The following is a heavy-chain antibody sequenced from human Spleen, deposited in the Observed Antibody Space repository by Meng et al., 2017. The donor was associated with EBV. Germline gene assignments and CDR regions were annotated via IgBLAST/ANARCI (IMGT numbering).Heavy chain of an antibody. CDR3: ARAVRDGYNFDS. CDR2: IYYCGTT. Sequence: EAGPSLLVPSATLSLAFTGSGDTVRRDNVHGTWIRGSPGKGREWVGYIYYCGTTSYDPSLNSRLTMSVDTSKNQFTLMMTSVTAADAAVYYCARAVRDGYNFDSWGHGTLVTVSS. D-gene: IGHD5-24*01. J-gene: IGHJ4*01. CDR1: GDTVRRDNVH. V-gene: IGHV4-61*01.